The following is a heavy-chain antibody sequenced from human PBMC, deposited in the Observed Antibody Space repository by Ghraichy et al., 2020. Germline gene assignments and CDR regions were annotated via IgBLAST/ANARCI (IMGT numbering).Heavy chain of an antibody. CDR2: IWYDGSNK. CDR3: ARGSGGYSYGYDY. D-gene: IGHD5-18*01. J-gene: IGHJ4*02. CDR1: GFTFSSYG. Sequence: GGSLRLSCAASGFTFSSYGMHWVRQAPGKGLEWVAVIWYDGSNKYYADSVKGRFTISRDNSKNTLYLQMNSLRAEDTAVYYCARGSGGYSYGYDYWGQGTLVTGSS. V-gene: IGHV3-33*01.